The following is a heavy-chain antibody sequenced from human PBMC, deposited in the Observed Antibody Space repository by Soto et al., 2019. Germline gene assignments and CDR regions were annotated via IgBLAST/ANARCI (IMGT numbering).Heavy chain of an antibody. CDR2: TSYTGNT. Sequence: SETLPLTCFASRGSDNSYHSRSFLQFPRKGLEWIAYTSYTGNTNYDPSLQSRVTLSLDTSKSRLSRKLTSMSAADTAVYYWARDMHAGFTHYCGPWGQGTRGAVAS. D-gene: IGHD1-26*01. CDR1: RGSDNSYH. V-gene: IGHV4-59*02. J-gene: IGHJ5*02. CDR3: ARDMHAGFTHYCGP.